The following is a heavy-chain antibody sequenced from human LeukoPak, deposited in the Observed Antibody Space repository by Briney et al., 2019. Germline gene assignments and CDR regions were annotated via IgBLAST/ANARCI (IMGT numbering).Heavy chain of an antibody. CDR2: IYYSGST. Sequence: PSQTLSLTCTVSGGSISSGDYYWSWMRQPPGKGLEWIGYIYYSGSTYYNPSLKSRVTISVDTSKNQFSLKLSSVTAADTAVYYCARGEWLRAFDYWGQGTLVTVSS. CDR3: ARGEWLRAFDY. J-gene: IGHJ4*02. V-gene: IGHV4-30-4*08. D-gene: IGHD5-12*01. CDR1: GGSISSGDYY.